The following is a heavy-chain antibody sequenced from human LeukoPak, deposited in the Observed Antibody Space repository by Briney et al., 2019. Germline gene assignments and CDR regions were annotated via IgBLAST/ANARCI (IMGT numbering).Heavy chain of an antibody. CDR2: ISYDGSNK. D-gene: IGHD6-13*01. V-gene: IGHV3-30*04. CDR1: GFTFSSYA. CDR3: ARSLVGIAAAGIDY. Sequence: PGGSLRLSCAASGFTFSSYAMHWVRQAPGKGLEWVAVISYDGSNKYYADSVKSRFTISRDNSKNTLYLQMNSLRAEDTAVYYCARSLVGIAAAGIDYWGQGTLVTVSS. J-gene: IGHJ4*02.